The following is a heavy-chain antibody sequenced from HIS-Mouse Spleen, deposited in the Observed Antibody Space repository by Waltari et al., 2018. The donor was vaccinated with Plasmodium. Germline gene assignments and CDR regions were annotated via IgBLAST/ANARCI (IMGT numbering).Heavy chain of an antibody. D-gene: IGHD1-26*01. CDR2: SSPYNGNT. CDR3: ARLLPWVHGHFDY. V-gene: IGHV1-18*01. J-gene: IGHJ4*02. Sequence: QVQLVQSGAEVTKPGASGKVSCKASGYTVTSYGNSWVRRAPGKGLEWMGWSSPYNGNTNYAQTLQGRVTMTTDTSTSTAYMELRSLRSDDTAVYYCARLLPWVHGHFDYWGQGTLVTVSS. CDR1: GYTVTSYG.